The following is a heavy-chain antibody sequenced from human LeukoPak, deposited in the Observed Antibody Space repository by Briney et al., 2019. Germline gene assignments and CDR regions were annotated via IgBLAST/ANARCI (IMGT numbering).Heavy chain of an antibody. J-gene: IGHJ4*02. CDR2: IGDDVVST. CDR3: AKEQLAVVSPFDY. Sequence: GGSLRLSCAASGFTFSSHAMSWVRQAPGKGLEWVSAIGDDVVSTYYAESVKGRFTISRDNSKNTLFLQMSSLRAEDTAAYYCAKEQLAVVSPFDYWGQGTLVTVSS. D-gene: IGHD3-22*01. CDR1: GFTFSSHA. V-gene: IGHV3-23*01.